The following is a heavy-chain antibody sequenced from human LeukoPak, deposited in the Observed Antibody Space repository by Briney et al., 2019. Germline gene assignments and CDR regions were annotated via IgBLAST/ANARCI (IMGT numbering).Heavy chain of an antibody. V-gene: IGHV3-48*04. J-gene: IGHJ6*03. CDR1: GFTFDDYG. CDR3: ARGVEDSSGYDYYYYMDV. CDR2: ISSSGSTI. Sequence: GGSLRLSCAASGFTFDDYGMSWVRQGPGKGLEWVSYISSSGSTIYYADSVKGRFTISRDNAKNSLYLQMNSLRAEDTAVYYCARGVEDSSGYDYYYYMDVWGKGTTVTVSS. D-gene: IGHD3-22*01.